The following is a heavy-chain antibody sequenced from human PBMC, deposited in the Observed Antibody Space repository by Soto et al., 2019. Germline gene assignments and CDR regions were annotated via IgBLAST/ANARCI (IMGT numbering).Heavy chain of an antibody. CDR1: GFSFRDYG. CDR2: IIGNGDTA. V-gene: IGHV3-23*01. J-gene: IGHJ4*02. D-gene: IGHD4-17*01. Sequence: EVQLLEAGGGLVQPGGSLRLFCAASGFSFRDYGMSWVRQAAGKGLEWLSAIIGNGDTAYYADSVRGRFTISRDNSKNTLYLQLNDLGAEDTAIYYCAKDYDYGDSLPFDCWGQGTLVTVSS. CDR3: AKDYDYGDSLPFDC.